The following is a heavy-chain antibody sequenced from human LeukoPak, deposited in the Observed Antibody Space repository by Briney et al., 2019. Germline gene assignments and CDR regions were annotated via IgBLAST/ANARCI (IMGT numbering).Heavy chain of an antibody. Sequence: SETLSLTCTVSGGSISSYYWSWIRQPPGQELEWIGYIYYSGSANYSPSLKSRVTISVDTSKNQFSLKLSSVTAADTAVYYCARMSGGYYYYGMDVWGQGTTVTVSS. CDR1: GGSISSYY. CDR2: IYYSGSA. CDR3: ARMSGGYYYYGMDV. D-gene: IGHD1-26*01. J-gene: IGHJ6*02. V-gene: IGHV4-59*08.